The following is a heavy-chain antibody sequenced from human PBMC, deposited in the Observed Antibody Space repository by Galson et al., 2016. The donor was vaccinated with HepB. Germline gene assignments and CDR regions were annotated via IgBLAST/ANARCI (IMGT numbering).Heavy chain of an antibody. CDR1: GFTFGNYG. J-gene: IGHJ4*02. V-gene: IGHV3-30*18. CDR3: AKEKHVRVAHGLDY. D-gene: IGHD3-10*02. CDR2: ISYDGSLQ. Sequence: SLRLSCAASGFTFGNYGMHWVRQPPGKGLEWVAVISYDGSLQFYEDSVKDRLTISRDNSKNTVYLQVNSLRPEDTAVYSCAKEKHVRVAHGLDYGGQGTLVTVSS.